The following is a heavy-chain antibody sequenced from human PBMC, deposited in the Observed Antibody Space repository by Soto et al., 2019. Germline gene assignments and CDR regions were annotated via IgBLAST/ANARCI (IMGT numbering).Heavy chain of an antibody. J-gene: IGHJ1*01. V-gene: IGHV4-34*01. D-gene: IGHD3-10*01. CDR1: VGSFSGYY. CDR3: ASDFAYYGSGSKWFDF. Sequence: PSQTLSLTCAVYVGSFSGYYWSWLRQPPGKGLEWIGKINHSGSTTYNPSLKSRVTIAVDTSKTRFSLKLSSVTAADAAVYYCASDFAYYGSGSKWFDFWGQGSLVIVSS. CDR2: INHSGST.